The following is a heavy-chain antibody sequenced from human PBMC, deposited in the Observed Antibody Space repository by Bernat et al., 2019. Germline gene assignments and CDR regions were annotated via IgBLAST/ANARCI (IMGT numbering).Heavy chain of an antibody. Sequence: QLQLQESGPGLVKSSETLSLTCTVPGGSISSSSYYWGWIRQPPGKGLEWIGSIYYSGTYYNPSLKSRVTISVDTSKNQFSLKLRSVTAADTAVYYCARLTGGRPFDIWGQGTMVTVSS. J-gene: IGHJ3*02. CDR1: GGSISSSSYY. CDR3: ARLTGGRPFDI. V-gene: IGHV4-39*01. D-gene: IGHD2-15*01. CDR2: IYYSGT.